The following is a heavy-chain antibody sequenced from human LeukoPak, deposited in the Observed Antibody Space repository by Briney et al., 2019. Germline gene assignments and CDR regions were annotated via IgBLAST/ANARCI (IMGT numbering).Heavy chain of an antibody. CDR1: GFTFRSYS. CDR3: ARDGPLLGLDYYYYMDV. J-gene: IGHJ6*03. D-gene: IGHD2-2*01. CDR2: ISSSSSYI. Sequence: GGSLRLSCAASGFTFRSYSMNWVRQAPGKGLEWVSSISSSSSYIYYADSVKGRFTISRDNAKNSLYLQMNSLRAEDTAVYYCARDGPLLGLDYYYYMDVWGKGTTVTVSS. V-gene: IGHV3-21*01.